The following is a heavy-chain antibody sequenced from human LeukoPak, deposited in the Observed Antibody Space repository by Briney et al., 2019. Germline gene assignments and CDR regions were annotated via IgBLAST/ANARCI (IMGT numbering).Heavy chain of an antibody. J-gene: IGHJ4*02. V-gene: IGHV4-34*01. Sequence: SETLSLTCAVYGGSFSGCYWSWIRQPPGKGLEWIGEINHSGSTNYNPSLKSRVTISVDTSKNQFSLKLSSVTAADTAVYYCARYPGYSSSWYEYYFDYWGQGTLVTVSS. CDR2: INHSGST. CDR1: GGSFSGCY. D-gene: IGHD6-13*01. CDR3: ARYPGYSSSWYEYYFDY.